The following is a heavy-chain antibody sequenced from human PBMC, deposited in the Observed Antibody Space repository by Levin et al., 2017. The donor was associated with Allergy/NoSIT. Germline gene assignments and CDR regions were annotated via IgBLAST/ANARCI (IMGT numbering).Heavy chain of an antibody. CDR2: INSDGSST. CDR1: GFSFNSYW. Sequence: GESLKISCAASGFSFNSYWMHWVRQAPGKGLVWVSRINSDGSSTTYADSVKGRFTISRDNAKKTLYLQMNSLRDEDTAVYYCAREGELFDSWGQGTLVTVSS. V-gene: IGHV3-74*01. CDR3: AREGELFDS. D-gene: IGHD1-26*01. J-gene: IGHJ4*02.